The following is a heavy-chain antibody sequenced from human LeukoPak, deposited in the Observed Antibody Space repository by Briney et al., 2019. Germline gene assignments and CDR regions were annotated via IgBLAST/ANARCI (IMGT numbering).Heavy chain of an antibody. J-gene: IGHJ2*01. D-gene: IGHD1-26*01. CDR1: GFTFSSYA. CDR3: AKDRTVGASYWYFDL. CDR2: INIDGSQR. V-gene: IGHV3-7*03. Sequence: PGGSLRLSCAASGFTFSSYAMTWVRQTPGKGLELVSNINIDGSQRYHAYSVKGRFTISRDSSKNTLFLHMNTLRAEDTAIYYCAKDRTVGASYWYFDLWGRGTLVTVSS.